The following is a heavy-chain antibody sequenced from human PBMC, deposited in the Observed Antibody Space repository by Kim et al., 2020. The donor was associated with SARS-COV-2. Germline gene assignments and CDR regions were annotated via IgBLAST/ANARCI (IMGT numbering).Heavy chain of an antibody. Sequence: GGSLRLSCAASGFTFSSYAMHWVRQAPGKGLEWVAVISYDGSNKYYADSVKGRFTISRDNSKNTLYLQMNSLRAEDTAVYYCAKPRRGWERPGAFDIWGQGTMVTVSS. D-gene: IGHD1-1*01. CDR2: ISYDGSNK. J-gene: IGHJ3*02. CDR3: AKPRRGWERPGAFDI. V-gene: IGHV3-30-3*02. CDR1: GFTFSSYA.